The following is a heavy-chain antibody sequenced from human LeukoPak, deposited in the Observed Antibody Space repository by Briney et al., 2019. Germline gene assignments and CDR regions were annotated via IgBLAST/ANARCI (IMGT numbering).Heavy chain of an antibody. D-gene: IGHD2-8*02. V-gene: IGHV3-7*01. CDR3: ARWDAYYTGGIGYSGDFAFDF. Sequence: GGSLRLSCAAAGFTFSIYWMSWVRQAPGKGLEWVASMKGDGSVKHFLDSVEGRFTISRDNAKNSLYLQMNSLRAEDTAIYYCARWDAYYTGGIGYSGDFAFDFWGQGTLVAVSS. J-gene: IGHJ3*01. CDR1: GFTFSIYW. CDR2: MKGDGSVK.